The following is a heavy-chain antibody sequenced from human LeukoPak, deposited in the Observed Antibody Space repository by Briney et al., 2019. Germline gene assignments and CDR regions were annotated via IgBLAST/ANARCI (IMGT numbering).Heavy chain of an antibody. J-gene: IGHJ5*02. CDR1: GGSISSSSYY. Sequence: PSETLSLTCTVSGGSISSSSYYWGWIRQPPGKGLEWIGSIYYSGSTYYNPSLKSRVTISVDTSKNQFSLKLSSVTAADTAVYYCARVRAYYYDSSGPMGNWFDPWGQGTLVTVSS. CDR2: IYYSGST. CDR3: ARVRAYYYDSSGPMGNWFDP. V-gene: IGHV4-39*07. D-gene: IGHD3-22*01.